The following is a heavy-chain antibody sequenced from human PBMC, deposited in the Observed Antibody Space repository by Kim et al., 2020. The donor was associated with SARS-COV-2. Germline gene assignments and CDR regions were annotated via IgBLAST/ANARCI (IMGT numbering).Heavy chain of an antibody. CDR2: INHSGST. CDR3: ARGGTLTGTPMVPFDY. V-gene: IGHV4-34*01. CDR1: GGSFSGYY. Sequence: SETLSLTCAVYGGSFSGYYWSWIRQPPGKGLEWIGEINHSGSTNYNPSLKSRVTISVDTSKNQFSLKLSSVTAADTAVYYCARGGTLTGTPMVPFDYWGQGTLVTVSS. J-gene: IGHJ4*02. D-gene: IGHD1-20*01.